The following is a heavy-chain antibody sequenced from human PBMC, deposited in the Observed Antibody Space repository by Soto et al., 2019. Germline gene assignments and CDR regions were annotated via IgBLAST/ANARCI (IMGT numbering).Heavy chain of an antibody. CDR2: INPNSGGT. CDR1: GYPLTGYY. CDR3: ARPEPSNYYYYGMDV. D-gene: IGHD1-26*01. J-gene: IGHJ6*02. Sequence: GXSVKVSCKASGYPLTGYYMHWVRQAPGQGLEWMGWINPNSGGTNYAQKFQGWVTMTRDTSISTAYMELSRLRSDDTAVYYCARPEPSNYYYYGMDVCGQRTTVTVSS. V-gene: IGHV1-2*04.